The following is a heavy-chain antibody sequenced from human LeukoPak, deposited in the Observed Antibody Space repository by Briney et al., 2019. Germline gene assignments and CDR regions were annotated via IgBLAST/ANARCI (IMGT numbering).Heavy chain of an antibody. J-gene: IGHJ4*02. D-gene: IGHD6-19*01. Sequence: GGSLRLSCAASGFTFSNYGMSWVRQAPGKGLEWVSVIYSGGSTYYADSVKGRFTISRDNSKNTLYLQMNSLRAEDTAVYYCARQLAGSRYFDYWGQGTLVTVSS. CDR3: ARQLAGSRYFDY. V-gene: IGHV3-66*04. CDR2: IYSGGST. CDR1: GFTFSNYG.